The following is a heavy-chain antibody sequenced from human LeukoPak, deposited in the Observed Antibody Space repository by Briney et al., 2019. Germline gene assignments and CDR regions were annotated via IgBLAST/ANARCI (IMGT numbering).Heavy chain of an antibody. CDR1: GSIFITYW. V-gene: IGHV5-51*01. Sequence: AGASLQICGEGSGSIFITYWIGWVRQLPGKGLEWMGIIYPGASITRSSPSFQRHFSISFDNSLTTPYLQWSSLKASDTAMYYCARIDDFWSATDGFDIWGQGTMVTVSS. J-gene: IGHJ3*02. D-gene: IGHD3-3*01. CDR3: ARIDDFWSATDGFDI. CDR2: IYPGASIT.